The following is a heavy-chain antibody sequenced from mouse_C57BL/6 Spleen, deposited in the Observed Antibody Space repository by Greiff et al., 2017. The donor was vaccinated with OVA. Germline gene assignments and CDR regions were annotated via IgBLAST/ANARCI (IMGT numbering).Heavy chain of an antibody. Sequence: EVQLQESGGGLVKPGGSLKLSCAASGFTFSDYGMHWVRQAPEKGLEWVAYISSGSSTIYYADTVKGRFTISRDNAKNTLFLQMTSLRSEDTAMYYCARGDENAYWGQGTLVTVSA. CDR1: GFTFSDYG. D-gene: IGHD3-3*01. V-gene: IGHV5-17*01. CDR2: ISSGSSTI. J-gene: IGHJ3*01. CDR3: ARGDENAY.